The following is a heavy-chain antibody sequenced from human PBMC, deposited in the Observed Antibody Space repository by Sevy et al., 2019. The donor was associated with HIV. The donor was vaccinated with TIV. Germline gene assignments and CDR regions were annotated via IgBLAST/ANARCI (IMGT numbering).Heavy chain of an antibody. CDR1: GFTFSSYW. D-gene: IGHD3-10*01. CDR2: IKQDGSEK. CDR3: ARDHNEITFMVRGVIKYFDY. J-gene: IGHJ4*02. V-gene: IGHV3-7*03. Sequence: GGSLRISCAASGFTFSSYWMSWVRQAPGKGLEWVANIKQDGSEKYYVDSVKGRFTISRDNAKNSLYLQMNSLRAEDTAVYYCARDHNEITFMVRGVIKYFDYWGQGTLVTVSS.